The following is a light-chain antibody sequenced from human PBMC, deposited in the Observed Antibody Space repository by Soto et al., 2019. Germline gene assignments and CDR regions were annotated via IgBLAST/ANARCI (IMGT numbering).Light chain of an antibody. CDR3: HQYCTIPRT. J-gene: IGKJ1*01. CDR2: WAS. CDR1: QSVLLSSQNKNC. Sequence: DIVVTQSPESLAVSLSERATINCKSTQSVLLSSQNKNCITWYQQKPGQPPKVLIYWASTRNSGVPDRFSGSGSGTDFTLTISSLQAEDVAVYYCHQYCTIPRTFGQGTKVEIK. V-gene: IGKV4-1*01.